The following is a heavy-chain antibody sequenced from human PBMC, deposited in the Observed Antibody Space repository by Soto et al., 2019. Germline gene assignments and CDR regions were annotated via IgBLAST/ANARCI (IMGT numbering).Heavy chain of an antibody. J-gene: IGHJ4*02. CDR2: ISGSGDST. CDR3: AKEGDAFASGTSFQFDY. D-gene: IGHD3-10*01. V-gene: IGHV3-23*01. Sequence: EVQLLQSGGGLVQPGGSLRLSCAASGFTFSSYAMSWVRQAPGKGLEWVSAISGSGDSTYYADFVKGRFTIARDNSRTTLFLQLNRLTAEDTAVYYCAKEGDAFASGTSFQFDYWGQGILVTVSS. CDR1: GFTFSSYA.